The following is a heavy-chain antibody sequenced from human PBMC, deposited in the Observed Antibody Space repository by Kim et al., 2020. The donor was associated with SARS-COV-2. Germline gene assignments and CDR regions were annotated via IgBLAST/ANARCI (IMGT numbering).Heavy chain of an antibody. CDR3: AKRIAAVGSHYFDS. J-gene: IGHJ4*02. D-gene: IGHD6-13*01. CDR2: ISGNGAGT. Sequence: GGSLRLSCTASGFSFSNYAIYWVRQAPGKGLEWVSAISGNGAGTFYADSVKGRFTISRDNSKNTMFLQMNSLRAEDTALYYCAKRIAAVGSHYFDSWGQG. V-gene: IGHV3-23*01. CDR1: GFSFSNYA.